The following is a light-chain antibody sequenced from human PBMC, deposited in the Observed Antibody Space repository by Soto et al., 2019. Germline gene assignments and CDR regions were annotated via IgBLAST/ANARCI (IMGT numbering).Light chain of an antibody. V-gene: IGLV2-8*01. J-gene: IGLJ2*01. Sequence: QSVLTQPPSASGSPGQSVTISCTGTSSDVGSYNYVSWYQQHPDKAPKLMIYEVNKRPSGVPDRFSGSKSGNTASLTVSGLQAEDEDDYYCTSYAGYNNPVVFGGGTMLTVL. CDR1: SSDVGSYNY. CDR2: EVN. CDR3: TSYAGYNNPVV.